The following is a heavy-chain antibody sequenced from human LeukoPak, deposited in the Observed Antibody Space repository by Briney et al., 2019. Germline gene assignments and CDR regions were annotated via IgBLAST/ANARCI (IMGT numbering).Heavy chain of an antibody. CDR2: VSGVSGTI. V-gene: IGHV3-48*01. Sequence: FXNYNMNWVRQAPGKGLEWISYVSGVSGTIYYADSVRGRFTVSRDNAKDSLWLQMDSLRVEDTAVYFCARLYGDWFDPWGPGTLVTVSS. J-gene: IGHJ5*02. CDR1: FXNYN. CDR3: ARLYGDWFDP. D-gene: IGHD4-17*01.